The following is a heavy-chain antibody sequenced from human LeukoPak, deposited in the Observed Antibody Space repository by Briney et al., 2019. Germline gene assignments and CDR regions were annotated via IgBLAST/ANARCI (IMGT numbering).Heavy chain of an antibody. J-gene: IGHJ3*02. V-gene: IGHV4-30-2*01. CDR3: ARLSRYFETGAFDI. D-gene: IGHD3-9*01. CDR2: IYHSGST. CDR1: GGSISSGGYY. Sequence: SQTLSLTCTVSGGSISSGGYYWRWIRQPPGKGLEWIGYIYHSGSTYYNPSLKSRVTISVDRSKNQFSLKLSSVTAADTAVYYCARLSRYFETGAFDIWGQGTMVTVSS.